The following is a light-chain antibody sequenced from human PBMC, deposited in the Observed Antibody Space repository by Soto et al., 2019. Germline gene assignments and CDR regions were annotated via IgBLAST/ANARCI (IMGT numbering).Light chain of an antibody. Sequence: DVQMTHSPSSVSASVGDRVTLTCRASQDFGSWLAWYQQRPGKAPKLLIYAVSTLQRGVPFRFSGRRSGNALTLTINSLQADDSATYYCKRTDLFQFTFRWGTKVDIX. CDR1: QDFGSW. V-gene: IGKV1-12*01. J-gene: IGKJ4*01. CDR2: AVS. CDR3: KRTDLFQFT.